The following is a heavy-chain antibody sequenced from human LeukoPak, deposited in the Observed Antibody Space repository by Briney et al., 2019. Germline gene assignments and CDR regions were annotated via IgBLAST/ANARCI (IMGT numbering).Heavy chain of an antibody. V-gene: IGHV4-34*01. Sequence: SETLSLTCAVYGESFSGYFWNWIRQPPGKGLEWIGEINHSGSTSNHNPSLKSRVTMSVDTPKSQFSLKLSSVTAADTAVYYCARGHDYGDSWGQGTLVTVSS. CDR2: INHSGSTS. CDR3: ARGHDYGDS. J-gene: IGHJ4*02. CDR1: GESFSGYF.